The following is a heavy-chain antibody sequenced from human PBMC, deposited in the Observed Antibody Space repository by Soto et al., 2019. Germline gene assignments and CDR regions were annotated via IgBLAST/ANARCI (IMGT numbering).Heavy chain of an antibody. CDR1: GGSFSGYY. CDR2: INHSGST. J-gene: IGHJ6*02. Sequence: SETLSLTCAVYGGSFSGYYWSWIRQPPGKGLEWIGEINHSGSTNYNPSLKSRVTISVDTSKNQFSLKLSSLTAADTAVYYCARARTYCSSTSCYRGGYYYYYGMDVWGQGTTVTVSS. D-gene: IGHD2-2*02. CDR3: ARARTYCSSTSCYRGGYYYYYGMDV. V-gene: IGHV4-34*01.